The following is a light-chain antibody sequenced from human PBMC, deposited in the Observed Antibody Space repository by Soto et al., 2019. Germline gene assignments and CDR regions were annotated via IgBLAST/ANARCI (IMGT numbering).Light chain of an antibody. J-gene: IGLJ3*02. CDR3: SSFAGSNNWV. Sequence: QSALTQPPSASGSPGQSVTISCTGTSSDVGGYNYVSWYQQHPGKAPKLMIYEVSKRPSGVPDRFSGSKSGNTAALAVSGLQVEDEADYDCSSFAGSNNWVFGGGTHLTVL. V-gene: IGLV2-8*01. CDR1: SSDVGGYNY. CDR2: EVS.